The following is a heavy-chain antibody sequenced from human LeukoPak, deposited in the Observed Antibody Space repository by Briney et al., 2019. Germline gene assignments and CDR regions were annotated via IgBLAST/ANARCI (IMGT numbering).Heavy chain of an antibody. CDR3: ARDYCSSTSCYGFDY. V-gene: IGHV4-38-2*02. CDR1: GYSISSGYY. CDR2: IYHSGST. J-gene: IGHJ4*02. D-gene: IGHD2-2*01. Sequence: SETLSLTCAVSGYSISSGYYWGWIRQPPGKGLEWIGSIYHSGSTYYNPSPKSRVTISVDTSKNQFSLKLSSVTAADTAVYYCARDYCSSTSCYGFDYWGQGTLVTVSS.